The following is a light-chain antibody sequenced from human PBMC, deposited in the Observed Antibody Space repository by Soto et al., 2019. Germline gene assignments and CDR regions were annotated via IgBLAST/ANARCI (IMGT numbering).Light chain of an antibody. J-gene: IGLJ1*01. CDR2: DVS. Sequence: QSALTQPASVSGSPGQSITISCTGTSSDVGDYNYVSWYQQHPGKAPKLMIYDVSNRPSGVSNRFSGSKSGNTASLTISGLQAEDESDYYCSSYTGSSTYVFGTGTQLTVL. CDR1: SSDVGDYNY. V-gene: IGLV2-14*01. CDR3: SSYTGSSTYV.